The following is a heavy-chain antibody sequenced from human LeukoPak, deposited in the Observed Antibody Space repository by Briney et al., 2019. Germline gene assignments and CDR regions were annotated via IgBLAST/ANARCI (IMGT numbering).Heavy chain of an antibody. CDR2: IYYSGST. V-gene: IGHV4-59*01. D-gene: IGHD3-9*01. CDR3: ARSKPRLEVLRYFDWLPSPRTYYYYMDV. CDR1: GGSISSYY. Sequence: KSSETLSLTCTVSGGSISSYYWSWIRQPPGKGLEWIGYIYYSGSTNYNPSLKGRVTISVDTSKNQFSLKLSSVTAADTAVYYCARSKPRLEVLRYFDWLPSPRTYYYYMDVWGKGTTVTISS. J-gene: IGHJ6*03.